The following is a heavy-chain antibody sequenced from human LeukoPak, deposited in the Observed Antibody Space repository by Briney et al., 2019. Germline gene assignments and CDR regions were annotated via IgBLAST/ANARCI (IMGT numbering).Heavy chain of an antibody. Sequence: PSETLSLTCAVSGGSISSSNWWSWVRQPPGKELEWIGEIYHSGSTNYNPSLKSRVTISVDKSKNQFSLKLSSVTAADTAVYYCARDQRHCGGDCYSGDYWGQGTLVTVSS. D-gene: IGHD2-21*02. V-gene: IGHV4-4*02. CDR1: GGSISSSNW. CDR2: IYHSGST. CDR3: ARDQRHCGGDCYSGDY. J-gene: IGHJ4*02.